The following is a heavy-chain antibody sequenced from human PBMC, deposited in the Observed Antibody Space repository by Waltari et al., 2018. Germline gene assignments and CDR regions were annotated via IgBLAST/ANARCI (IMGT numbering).Heavy chain of an antibody. Sequence: QVQLQESGPGLVKPSETLSLTCVVSGYSISSGYYWGWIRQPPGKGLERIGSICHRGRTYHNPSLKSRVTMSIDTSRNQFSLKLTSVTAADTAVYYCARHGTRITMTSSFHYWGQGTLVTVSS. CDR1: GYSISSGYY. D-gene: IGHD3-3*01. CDR3: ARHGTRITMTSSFHY. V-gene: IGHV4-38-2*01. CDR2: ICHRGRT. J-gene: IGHJ4*02.